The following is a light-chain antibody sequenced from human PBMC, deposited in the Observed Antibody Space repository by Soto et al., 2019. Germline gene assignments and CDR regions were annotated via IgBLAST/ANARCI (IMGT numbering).Light chain of an antibody. CDR1: QSVSSSY. CDR2: GAS. J-gene: IGKJ1*01. Sequence: IVLTHSPCTLSFSPFERATLSCMSSQSVSSSYLAWYQQKPGQAPRLLIYGASSRATGIPDRFSGSGSGTDFTLTISRLEPEDFAVYYCQQYGSSGTFGQVTKADI. CDR3: QQYGSSGT. V-gene: IGKV3-20*01.